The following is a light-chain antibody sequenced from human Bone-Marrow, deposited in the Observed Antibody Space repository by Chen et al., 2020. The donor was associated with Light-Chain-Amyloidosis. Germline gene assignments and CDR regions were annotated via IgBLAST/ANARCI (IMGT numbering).Light chain of an antibody. J-gene: IGLJ1*01. CDR1: SSDVGGDNH. Sequence: QSSLTQPSSVSASPGQSNTISCTGTSSDVGGDNHVSGYPQNPDKAPILMIYEVTNRPSWVPVRFSGSKSDNTASLTISGLQTEAEADYYGSSLTITNTLVFGSGTRVTVL. CDR2: EVT. CDR3: SSLTITNTLV. V-gene: IGLV2-14*01.